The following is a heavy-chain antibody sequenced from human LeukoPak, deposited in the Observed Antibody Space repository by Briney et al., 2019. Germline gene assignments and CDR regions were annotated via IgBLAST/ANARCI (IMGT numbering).Heavy chain of an antibody. CDR3: ARDLLGSGSYGGY. J-gene: IGHJ4*02. CDR1: GFTFSSYS. V-gene: IGHV3-21*01. Sequence: GGSLRLSCAASGFTFSSYSMNWVRQAPGKGLEWVSSISSSSSHIYYADSVKGRFTISRDNAKNSLFLQMNSLRAEDTAVYYCARDLLGSGSYGGYWGQGTLVTVSS. CDR2: ISSSSSHI. D-gene: IGHD3-10*01.